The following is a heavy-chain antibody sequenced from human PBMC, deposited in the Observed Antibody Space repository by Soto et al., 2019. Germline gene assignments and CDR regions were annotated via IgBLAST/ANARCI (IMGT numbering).Heavy chain of an antibody. CDR1: GGSISSYY. V-gene: IGHV4-4*07. CDR2: IYTSGST. CDR3: ARDEGAIVVVPAAIRVSFYYGMDV. Sequence: SETLSLTCTVSGGSISSYYWSWIRQPAGKGLEWIGRIYTSGSTNYNPSLKSRVTMSVDTSKNQFSLKLSSVTAADTAVYYGARDEGAIVVVPAAIRVSFYYGMDVGGKGTSVTVSS. D-gene: IGHD2-2*02. J-gene: IGHJ6*04.